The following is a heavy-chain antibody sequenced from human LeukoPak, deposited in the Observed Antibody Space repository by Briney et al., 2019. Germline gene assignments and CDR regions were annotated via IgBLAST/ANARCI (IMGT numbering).Heavy chain of an antibody. CDR1: GGSISSYY. CDR2: IYSTGST. Sequence: SETLSLTCTVSGGSISSYYWSWIRQPAGKGLEWIGRIYSTGSTNYNPSLKSRVTMSVDTSKNQFSLRLRSVTAADTAAYYCARQIASAGTAGFDFWGQGALVTVSS. D-gene: IGHD6-13*01. CDR3: ARQIASAGTAGFDF. V-gene: IGHV4-4*07. J-gene: IGHJ4*02.